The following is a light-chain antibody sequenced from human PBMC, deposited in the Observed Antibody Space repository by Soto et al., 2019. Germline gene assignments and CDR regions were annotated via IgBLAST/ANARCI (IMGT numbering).Light chain of an antibody. Sequence: IVMTQSPATLPVSPGGRATLSCRASQNVGSNLAWYQQKLGQSPRLLIYDASNRATGIPDRFSGSGSGTDFTLTISRLEPEDFAVYYCQQYGSSPRTFGQGTKLEIK. CDR1: QNVGSN. J-gene: IGKJ2*01. CDR2: DAS. CDR3: QQYGSSPRT. V-gene: IGKV3-20*01.